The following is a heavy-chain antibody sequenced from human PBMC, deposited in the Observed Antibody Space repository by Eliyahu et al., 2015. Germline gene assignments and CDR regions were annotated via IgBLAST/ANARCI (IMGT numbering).Heavy chain of an antibody. V-gene: IGHV3-33*01. Sequence: QVQLVESGGGVVQPGRSLRLSFAASGFTFXSXGMHXVRQAPGKGLEWVAVIWYDGSNKYYADSVKGRFTIPRDNSKNTLYLQMNSLRAEDTAVYYCAREDYGDTYYYGMDVWGQGTTVTVSS. CDR1: GFTFXSXG. CDR2: IWYDGSNK. D-gene: IGHD4-17*01. CDR3: AREDYGDTYYYGMDV. J-gene: IGHJ6*02.